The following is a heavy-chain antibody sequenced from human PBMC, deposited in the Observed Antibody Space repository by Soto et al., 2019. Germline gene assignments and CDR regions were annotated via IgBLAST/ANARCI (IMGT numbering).Heavy chain of an antibody. CDR2: ISSSSSDI. Sequence: GGSLRLSCAASGFTFRSYTMDWVRQAPGKGLEWVSSISSSSSDIYYADSVKGRFTVSRDNAKNSLYLQMNSLRAEDTAVYYCASLVAAPNSFSSYYYGMDVWGQGTTVTVSS. J-gene: IGHJ6*02. CDR1: GFTFRSYT. CDR3: ASLVAAPNSFSSYYYGMDV. V-gene: IGHV3-21*01. D-gene: IGHD6-6*01.